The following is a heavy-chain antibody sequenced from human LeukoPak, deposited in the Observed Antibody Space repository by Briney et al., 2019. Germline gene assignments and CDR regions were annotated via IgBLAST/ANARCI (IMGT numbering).Heavy chain of an antibody. J-gene: IGHJ4*02. V-gene: IGHV1-18*01. Sequence: ASVKVSCKASGYTFTNYGISWVRQAPGQGLEWMGWISAYSGNTNYAQNLQGRVTMTEDTSTDTAYMELSSLRSEDTAIYYCATELRSGYFDYWGQGTLVTVSS. D-gene: IGHD3-22*01. CDR2: ISAYSGNT. CDR3: ATELRSGYFDY. CDR1: GYTFTNYG.